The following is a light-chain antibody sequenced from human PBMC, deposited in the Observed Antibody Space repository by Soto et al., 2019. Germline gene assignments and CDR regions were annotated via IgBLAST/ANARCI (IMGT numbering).Light chain of an antibody. Sequence: QSVLTQPASVSGSPGQSITISCTGTSSDVGGYDYVSWYQQLPGKAPKLLIYDVNNRPSGVSHRFSGSKSGNTASLTISGLQAEDEADYYCSSYTGSSTFVFGPGTKVTVL. CDR2: DVN. CDR1: SSDVGGYDY. V-gene: IGLV2-14*01. CDR3: SSYTGSSTFV. J-gene: IGLJ1*01.